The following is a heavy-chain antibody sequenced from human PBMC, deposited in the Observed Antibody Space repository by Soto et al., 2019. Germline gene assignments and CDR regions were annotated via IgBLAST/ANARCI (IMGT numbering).Heavy chain of an antibody. D-gene: IGHD5-18*01. Sequence: ASVKVSCKASGYTFTSYGISWVRQAPGQGLEWMGWISAYNGNTNYAQKLQGRVTMTTDTSTSTAYMELRSLRSDDTAVYYCARVLPSGIRLWLGDFDYWGQGTLVTVSS. CDR1: GYTFTSYG. CDR2: ISAYNGNT. CDR3: ARVLPSGIRLWLGDFDY. V-gene: IGHV1-18*01. J-gene: IGHJ4*02.